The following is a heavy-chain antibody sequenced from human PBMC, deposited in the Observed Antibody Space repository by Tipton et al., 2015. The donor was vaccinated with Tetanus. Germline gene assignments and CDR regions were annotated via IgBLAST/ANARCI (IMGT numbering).Heavy chain of an antibody. CDR2: IYHNGGT. V-gene: IGHV4-30-2*01. Sequence: LRLSCTVSGGSISSADYYWSWIRQPPGKGLEWIGFIYHNGGTYYNPSLKSRATISVDRSKNQFSLKLSSVTAADTAVYFCARGGTMVHGVILQDHFYYWGQGTLVTVSS. J-gene: IGHJ4*02. D-gene: IGHD3-10*01. CDR3: ARGGTMVHGVILQDHFYY. CDR1: GGSISSADYY.